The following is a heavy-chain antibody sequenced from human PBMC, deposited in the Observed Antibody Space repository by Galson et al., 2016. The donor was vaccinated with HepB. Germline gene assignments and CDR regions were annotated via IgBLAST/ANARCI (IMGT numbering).Heavy chain of an antibody. J-gene: IGHJ4*02. Sequence: TLSLTCSVSGGSISSGGPFWSWIRQHPWKGLEWLGYIYLSGTTYYNPSLLSRASISVDTSKNQFSLKLSSVTAADTVVNYCSRWDEGARNSAGFDYWGQGTLVTVSS. CDR1: GGSISSGGPF. D-gene: IGHD6-13*01. CDR3: SRWDEGARNSAGFDY. CDR2: IYLSGTT. V-gene: IGHV4-31*03.